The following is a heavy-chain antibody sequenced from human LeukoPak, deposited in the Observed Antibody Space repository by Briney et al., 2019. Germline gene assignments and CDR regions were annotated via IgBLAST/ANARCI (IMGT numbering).Heavy chain of an antibody. CDR3: ARHTMKDAFDI. CDR2: INHSGST. Sequence: SSQTLSLTCAVYGGSLSVYYCSWIRQPPGKGLEWIGEINHSGSTNYNPSLKSRVTISVDTSKNQFSLKLSSVTAADTAVYYCARHTMKDAFDIWGQGTMVTVSS. J-gene: IGHJ3*02. D-gene: IGHD3-22*01. CDR1: GGSLSVYY. V-gene: IGHV4-34*01.